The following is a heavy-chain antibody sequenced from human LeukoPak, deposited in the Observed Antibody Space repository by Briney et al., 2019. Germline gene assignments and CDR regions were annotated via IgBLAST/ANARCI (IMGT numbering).Heavy chain of an antibody. D-gene: IGHD2-15*01. Sequence: GGSLRLSCAASGFTFSSYGMSWVRQAPGKGLEWVSAISGSGGSTYYADSVKGRFTISRDNAKNSLYLQMNSLRAEDTAVYYCAREGVVVVAARYYYMDVWGKGTTVTVSS. CDR3: AREGVVVVAARYYYMDV. V-gene: IGHV3-23*01. J-gene: IGHJ6*03. CDR2: ISGSGGST. CDR1: GFTFSSYG.